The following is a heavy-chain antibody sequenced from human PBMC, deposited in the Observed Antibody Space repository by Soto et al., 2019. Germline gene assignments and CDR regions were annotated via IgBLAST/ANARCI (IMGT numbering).Heavy chain of an antibody. CDR2: INANSGGT. J-gene: IGHJ6*02. CDR1: GYPFTGYF. Sequence: GXSVKVSCNASGYPFTGYFIHWVRQAPGQGLEWMGWINANSGGTKYAQKFQDRVTMTRDTSITTLYMELSRVTSDDTAIYYCARDQWQLGDGMDVWGLRTTVTVSS. V-gene: IGHV1-2*02. D-gene: IGHD6-6*01. CDR3: ARDQWQLGDGMDV.